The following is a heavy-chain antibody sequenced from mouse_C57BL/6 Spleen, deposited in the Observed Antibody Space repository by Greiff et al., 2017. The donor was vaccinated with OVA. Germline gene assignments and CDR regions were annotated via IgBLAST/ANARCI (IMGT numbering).Heavy chain of an antibody. CDR2: IYPGDGDT. D-gene: IGHD2-3*01. Sequence: QVQLQQSGAELVKPGASVKISCKASGYAFSSYWMNWVKQRPGKGLEWIGQIYPGDGDTNYNGKFKGKATLTADKSSSTAYMQLSSLTSEDSAVYFCARPVTTHDYYAMDYWGQGTSVTVSS. J-gene: IGHJ4*01. CDR1: GYAFSSYW. CDR3: ARPVTTHDYYAMDY. V-gene: IGHV1-80*01.